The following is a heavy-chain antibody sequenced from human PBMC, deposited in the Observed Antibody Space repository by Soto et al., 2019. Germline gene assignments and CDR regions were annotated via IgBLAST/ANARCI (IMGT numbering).Heavy chain of an antibody. CDR2: XXXXXXXX. CDR1: GFTFSSYS. CDR3: XXXXXXDXD. Sequence: EVQLVESGGGLVKPGGSLRLACAASGFTFSSYSMNWVRQAPGKGLEWXASXXXXXXXXXYXDAXKGRFTISRDNAKXXXXXXXXXXXXXXXXXXXXXXXXXXDXDWGQGTLVTVSS. J-gene: IGHJ4*02. V-gene: IGHV3-21*01.